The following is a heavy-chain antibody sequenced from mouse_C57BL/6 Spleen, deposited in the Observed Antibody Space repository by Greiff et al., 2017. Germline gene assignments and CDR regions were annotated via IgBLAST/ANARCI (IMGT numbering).Heavy chain of an antibody. Sequence: EVQLQQSGPELVKPGASVKISCKASGYSFTDYNMNWVKQSNGKSLEWIGVINPNYGTTSYNQKFKGKATLTVDQSSSTAYMQLNSLTSEDSAGYYCARNPLAYSNYVDYAMDYWGQGTSVTVSS. V-gene: IGHV1-39*01. CDR3: ARNPLAYSNYVDYAMDY. CDR2: INPNYGTT. D-gene: IGHD2-5*01. CDR1: GYSFTDYN. J-gene: IGHJ4*01.